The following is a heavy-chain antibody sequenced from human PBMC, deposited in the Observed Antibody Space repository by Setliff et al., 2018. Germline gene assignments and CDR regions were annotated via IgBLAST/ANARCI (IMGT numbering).Heavy chain of an antibody. V-gene: IGHV1-69*05. CDR2: TIPMFGTT. J-gene: IGHJ6*03. CDR1: GGTFSSYG. D-gene: IGHD3-22*01. CDR3: VREGVDSRSSTDYRYYMDV. Sequence: SVKVSCKASGGTFSSYGISWVRQAPGQGLEWMGGTIPMFGTTSYARQFQGRVTIITDESTSTAYMQLSSLVSEDTAVYYCVREGVDSRSSTDYRYYMDVWGKGTTVTVSS.